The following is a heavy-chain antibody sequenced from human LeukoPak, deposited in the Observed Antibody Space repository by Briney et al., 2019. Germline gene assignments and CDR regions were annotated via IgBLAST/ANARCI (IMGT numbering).Heavy chain of an antibody. CDR1: GFTFSSYA. J-gene: IGHJ4*02. D-gene: IGHD3-10*01. Sequence: GGSLRLSCSASGFTFSSYAMHWVRQAPGKGLEWVAVISYDGSDKYYADSVKGRFTISRDNSKNTLYLQMNSLRAEDTAVYYCASGKYYGSGSYYQIIDYWGQGTLVTVSS. CDR2: ISYDGSDK. V-gene: IGHV3-30*04. CDR3: ASGKYYGSGSYYQIIDY.